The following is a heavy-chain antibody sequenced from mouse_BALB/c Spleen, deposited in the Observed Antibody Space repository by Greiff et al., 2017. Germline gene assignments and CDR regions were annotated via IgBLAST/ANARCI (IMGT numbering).Heavy chain of an antibody. CDR2: ISSGSSTI. Sequence: EVKLMEPGGGLVQPGGSRKLSCAASGFTFSSFGMHWVRQAPEKGLEWVAYISSGSSTIYYADTVKGRFTISRDNPKNTLFLQMTSLRSEDTAMYYCARSHDYYGSFDYWGQGTTLPVSS. CDR3: ARSHDYYGSFDY. J-gene: IGHJ2*01. V-gene: IGHV5-17*02. D-gene: IGHD1-1*01. CDR1: GFTFSSFG.